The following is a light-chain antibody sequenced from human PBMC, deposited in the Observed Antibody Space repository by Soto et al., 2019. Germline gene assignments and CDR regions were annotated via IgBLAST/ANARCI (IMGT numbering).Light chain of an antibody. CDR3: QHRSSWPLT. J-gene: IGKJ4*01. Sequence: ETVLTQSPATLSLSPGQRATLSCRASQSVVSYLAWYQQKPGQAPRLLIYDASNRATGVPARFSGRGSGTDFTLTIDSLEPEDFAVYYCQHRSSWPLTFGGGTKVDIK. CDR1: QSVVSY. V-gene: IGKV3-11*01. CDR2: DAS.